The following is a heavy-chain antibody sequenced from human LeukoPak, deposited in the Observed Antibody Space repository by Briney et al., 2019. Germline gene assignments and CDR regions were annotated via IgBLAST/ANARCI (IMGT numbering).Heavy chain of an antibody. CDR2: ITSGGGST. Sequence: GGSLRLSCAASGFTFSSYAMSWVRQAPGKGLEWVSAITSGGGSTYYADSVKGQFTISRDNCKNTLYLQMNSLRAEDTAVYYCAKGSSSGWPYYFEYWGQGTLVTVSS. CDR3: AKGSSSGWPYYFEY. CDR1: GFTFSSYA. V-gene: IGHV3-23*01. J-gene: IGHJ4*02. D-gene: IGHD6-19*01.